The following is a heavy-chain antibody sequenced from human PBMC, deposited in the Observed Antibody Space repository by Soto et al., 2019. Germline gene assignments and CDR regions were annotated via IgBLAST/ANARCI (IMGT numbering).Heavy chain of an antibody. D-gene: IGHD3-16*01. V-gene: IGHV4-4*07. Sequence: SETLSLTCSVSGVSMRNSYWTWIRQSAGKGLEWIGRISTSGNTNYNPSLNSRLTMSVDTSKNQVSLKLTSVTAADTAVYYCARGGGVPALGDPWGQGTLVTVPQ. CDR3: ARGGGVPALGDP. CDR2: ISTSGNT. CDR1: GVSMRNSY. J-gene: IGHJ5*02.